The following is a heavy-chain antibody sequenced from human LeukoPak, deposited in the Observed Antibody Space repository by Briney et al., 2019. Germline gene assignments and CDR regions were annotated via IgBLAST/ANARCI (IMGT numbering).Heavy chain of an antibody. CDR1: GFTFSSYN. D-gene: IGHD7-27*01. CDR3: ARGDWGSNFDY. CDR2: ISSTSSTI. Sequence: GGSLRLSCAASGFTFSSYNMNWVRQAPGKGLEWLSYISSTSSTIYYADSVKGRLTISRDNAKNSLYLHMNSLRGEDTAVYYCARGDWGSNFDYWGQGTLGTVSS. J-gene: IGHJ4*02. V-gene: IGHV3-48*01.